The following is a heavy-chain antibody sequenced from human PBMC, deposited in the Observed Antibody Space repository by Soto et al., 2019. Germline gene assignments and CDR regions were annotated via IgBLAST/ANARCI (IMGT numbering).Heavy chain of an antibody. D-gene: IGHD3-10*01. J-gene: IGHJ6*02. CDR2: ISYDGSNK. CDR1: GFTLSSYG. V-gene: IGHV3-30*03. Sequence: GGALRRSCAASGFTLSSYGMHWVRQAPGKGLEWVAVISYDGSNKYYADPVKGRFTISRNNSKNTLYLQMNSLRAEDTAVYYCARPTYYYGSGSSEYYYYYGLDVWGQGTTVTVSS. CDR3: ARPTYYYGSGSSEYYYYYGLDV.